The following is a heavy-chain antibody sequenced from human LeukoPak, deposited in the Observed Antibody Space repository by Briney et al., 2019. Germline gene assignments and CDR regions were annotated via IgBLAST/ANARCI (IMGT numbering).Heavy chain of an antibody. Sequence: GGSLRLSCEASGFTFSSYAMSWARQAPGKGLEWVSLISGGNTYYADSVKGRFTISRDNSKNTLNLQMSSLRVEDTAVYYCAKDAPGGSHWPTWGQGTLVTVSS. J-gene: IGHJ4*02. D-gene: IGHD1-26*01. CDR2: ISGGNT. V-gene: IGHV3-23*01. CDR1: GFTFSSYA. CDR3: AKDAPGGSHWPT.